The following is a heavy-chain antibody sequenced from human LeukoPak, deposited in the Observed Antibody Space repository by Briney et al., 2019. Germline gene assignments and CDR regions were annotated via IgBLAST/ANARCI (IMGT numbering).Heavy chain of an antibody. CDR1: GFTFSSYW. V-gene: IGHV3-7*01. Sequence: GGSLRLSCAASGFTFSSYWMSWVRQAPGKGLEWVANIKQDGSEKYYVDSVKGRFTISRDNAKNSLYLQMNSLRAEDTAVYYCAKGLRSDPRDYWGQGTLVTVSS. CDR3: AKGLRSDPRDY. D-gene: IGHD4-17*01. J-gene: IGHJ4*02. CDR2: IKQDGSEK.